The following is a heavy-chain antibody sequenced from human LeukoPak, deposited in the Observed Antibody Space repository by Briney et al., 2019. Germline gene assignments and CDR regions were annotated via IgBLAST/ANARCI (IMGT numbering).Heavy chain of an antibody. V-gene: IGHV3-7*03. CDR2: INQDGSEK. CDR1: GFSVSSNY. CDR3: ARRSIIGSGFDY. Sequence: PGGSLRLSCAASGFSVSSNYMNWVRQAPGKGLEWVANINQDGSEKYYVDSVKGRFTISRDNAKNSLFLQTNSLRVEDMAVYYCARRSIIGSGFDYWGQGTLLTVSS. D-gene: IGHD1-20*01. J-gene: IGHJ4*02.